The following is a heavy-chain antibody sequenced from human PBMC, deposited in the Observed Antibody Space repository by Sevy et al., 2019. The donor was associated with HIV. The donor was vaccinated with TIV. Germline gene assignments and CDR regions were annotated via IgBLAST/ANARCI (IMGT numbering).Heavy chain of an antibody. CDR2: INPNSGNT. CDR1: GYTFTSYD. CDR3: ARGQTYYGDFVYGMDV. Sequence: ASVKVSCKASGYTFTSYDINWVRQATGQGLEWMGWINPNSGNTGYAQKFQGRVTMTRSTSISTAYMELSSLRSEDTAVYYCARGQTYYGDFVYGMDVRGQGNTVPVFS. D-gene: IGHD4-17*01. V-gene: IGHV1-8*01. J-gene: IGHJ6*02.